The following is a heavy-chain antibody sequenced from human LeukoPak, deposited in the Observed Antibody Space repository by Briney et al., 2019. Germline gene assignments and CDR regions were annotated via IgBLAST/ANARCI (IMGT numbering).Heavy chain of an antibody. D-gene: IGHD4-17*01. CDR1: GGSFSGYY. CDR3: ARGPSVYGDYVDY. J-gene: IGHJ4*02. Sequence: SETLSLTCAVYGGSFSGYYWSWIRQPPGKGLEWIGEINHSGSTNYNPSLKSRVTISVDTSKNQFSLKLSSVTAADTAVYYCARGPSVYGDYVDYWGQGTLVTVSS. CDR2: INHSGST. V-gene: IGHV4-34*01.